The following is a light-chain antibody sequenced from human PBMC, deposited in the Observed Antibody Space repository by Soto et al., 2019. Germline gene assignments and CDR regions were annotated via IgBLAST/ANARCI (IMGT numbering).Light chain of an antibody. CDR3: QQSYTAPYT. Sequence: IQMTQSPPSLSPSVGDKVTITCRTSQDIRTFLNWYRQKPGKAPELLMYYASTLQSGVSSRLNGSGSGTDFTLTLTSLQPEDSATYYCQQSYTAPYTFGQGTKL. J-gene: IGKJ2*01. CDR1: QDIRTF. V-gene: IGKV1-39*01. CDR2: YAS.